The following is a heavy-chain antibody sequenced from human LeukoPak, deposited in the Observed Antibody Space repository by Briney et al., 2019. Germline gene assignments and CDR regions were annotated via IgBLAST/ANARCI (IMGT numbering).Heavy chain of an antibody. V-gene: IGHV4-30-4*08. Sequence: PSQTLSLTCTVSGGSISSGDYYWSWIRQPPGKGLEWIGEINHSGSTNYNPSLKSRVTISVDTSKNQFSLKLSSVTAADTAVYYCARGRGYSSGWSPYYYYMDVWGKGTTVTVSS. CDR2: INHSGST. J-gene: IGHJ6*03. CDR3: ARGRGYSSGWSPYYYYMDV. CDR1: GGSISSGDYY. D-gene: IGHD6-19*01.